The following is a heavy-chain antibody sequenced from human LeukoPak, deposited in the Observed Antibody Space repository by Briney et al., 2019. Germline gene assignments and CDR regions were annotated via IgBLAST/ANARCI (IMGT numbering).Heavy chain of an antibody. Sequence: KAGGSLRLSCAASGFTFSSFSMNWVRQAPGKGLEWVSSISSTSSYIYYADSVKGRFTISRDNARNSLYLQMNSLRAEDTAVYYCQRDDFLTGYWGWFDPWGQGTLVTVSS. D-gene: IGHD3-9*01. CDR1: GFTFSSFS. V-gene: IGHV3-21*01. CDR2: ISSTSSYI. J-gene: IGHJ5*02. CDR3: QRDDFLTGYWGWFDP.